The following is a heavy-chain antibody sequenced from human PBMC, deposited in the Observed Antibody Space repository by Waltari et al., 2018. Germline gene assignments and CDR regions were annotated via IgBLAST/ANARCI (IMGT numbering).Heavy chain of an antibody. CDR1: GFTFSSYW. J-gene: IGHJ4*02. D-gene: IGHD2-2*01. CDR3: ARDGDIVVVPAPYDY. V-gene: IGHV3-7*01. CDR2: IKQDGSEK. Sequence: EVQPVESGGGLVQPGGSLRLSCAASGFTFSSYWKSWVRRAPGKGLEWVANIKQDGSEKYYVDSVKGRFTISRDNAKNSLYLQMNSLRAEDTAVYYCARDGDIVVVPAPYDYWGQGTLVTVSS.